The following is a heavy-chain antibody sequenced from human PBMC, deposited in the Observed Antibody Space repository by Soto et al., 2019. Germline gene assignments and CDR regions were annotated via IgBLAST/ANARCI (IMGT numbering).Heavy chain of an antibody. CDR1: GGSISSGGYY. V-gene: IGHV4-31*03. CDR3: ARDVAPATAGFDP. D-gene: IGHD2-21*02. J-gene: IGHJ5*02. CDR2: IYYSGST. Sequence: QVQLQESGPGLVKPSQTLSLTCTVSGGSISSGGYYWSWIRQHPGKGLGWIGYIYYSGSTYYNPSLKSRVTISVDTSKNQFSLKLSSVTAADTAVYYCARDVAPATAGFDPWGQGTLVTVSS.